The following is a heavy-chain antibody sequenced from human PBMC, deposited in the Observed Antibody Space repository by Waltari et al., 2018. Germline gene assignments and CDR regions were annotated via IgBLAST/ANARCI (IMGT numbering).Heavy chain of an antibody. D-gene: IGHD3-10*01. CDR1: GYSFTSYW. CDR2: IYPGDSDT. V-gene: IGHV5-51*01. CDR3: ARRIVVRGVKYYFDY. J-gene: IGHJ4*02. Sequence: EVQLVQSGAEVKKPGASLKISCKGSGYSFTSYWIGWVRQMPGKGLEWMGIIYPGDSDTRYSPSFQGQVTISADKSISTAYLQWSSLKASDTAMYYCARRIVVRGVKYYFDYWGQGTLVTVSS.